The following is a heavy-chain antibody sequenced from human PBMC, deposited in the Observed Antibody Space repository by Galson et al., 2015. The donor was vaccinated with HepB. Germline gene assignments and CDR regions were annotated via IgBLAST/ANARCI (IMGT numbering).Heavy chain of an antibody. CDR3: ARERYYDFWSALGAFDI. CDR1: GFTFSSYW. V-gene: IGHV3-7*03. CDR2: IKQDGSEK. D-gene: IGHD3-3*01. Sequence: SLRLSCAASGFTFSSYWMSWVRQAPGKGLEWVANIKQDGSEKYYVDSVKGRFTISRDNAKNSLYLQMNSLRAEDTAVYYCARERYYDFWSALGAFDIWGQGTMVTVSS. J-gene: IGHJ3*02.